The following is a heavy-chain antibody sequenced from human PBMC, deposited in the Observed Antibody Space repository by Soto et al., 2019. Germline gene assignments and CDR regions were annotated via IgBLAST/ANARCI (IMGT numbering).Heavy chain of an antibody. CDR3: ARWGGRGDCSSTSCYAFDY. Sequence: QVQLQESGPGLVKPSQTLSLTCTVSGGSISSGGYYWSWIRQHPGKGLEWIGYIYYSGSTYYNPSLRSRVTISVDTSKNQFSLKVSAVTAADTAVYYCARWGGRGDCSSTSCYAFDYWGQGTLVTVSS. D-gene: IGHD2-2*01. CDR2: IYYSGST. V-gene: IGHV4-31*03. CDR1: GGSISSGGYY. J-gene: IGHJ4*02.